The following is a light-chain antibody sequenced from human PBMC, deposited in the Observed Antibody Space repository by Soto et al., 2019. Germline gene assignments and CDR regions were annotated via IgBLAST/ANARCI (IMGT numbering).Light chain of an antibody. J-gene: IGKJ1*01. V-gene: IGKV3-20*01. CDR1: QSVSSSY. CDR3: QQYGSSPWT. CDR2: GIS. Sequence: EIVLTQSPGTLSLSPGDRATLSCRASQSVSSSYFAWYQQKPGQAPRLLLYGISKTATGIPDRFSGSGSGTDFTLTISRLEPEDFAVYYCQQYGSSPWTFGQGTKVEIK.